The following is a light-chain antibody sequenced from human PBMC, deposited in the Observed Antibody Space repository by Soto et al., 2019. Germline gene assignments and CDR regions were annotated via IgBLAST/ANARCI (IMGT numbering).Light chain of an antibody. CDR3: QQANSYWT. V-gene: IGKV1-12*01. CDR1: QGISRW. J-gene: IGKJ1*01. Sequence: IQMTQSPSSVSASVGDRVTITCRASQGISRWLAWYQQKPGKAPKLLIYTASKLQSGVPSRFSGSGSGADFTLTISSLQPEDFATYYCQQANSYWTFGQGTKVDIK. CDR2: TAS.